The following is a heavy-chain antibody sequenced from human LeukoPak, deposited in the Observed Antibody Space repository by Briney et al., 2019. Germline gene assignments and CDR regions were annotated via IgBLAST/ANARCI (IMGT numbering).Heavy chain of an antibody. V-gene: IGHV4-61*02. CDR3: ARDFSRVGRNRFDP. J-gene: IGHJ5*02. CDR1: GGSISSGSYY. Sequence: PSETLSLTCTVSGGSISSGSYYWSWIRQPAGKGLEWIGRIYTSGSTNYNPSLKSRVTISVDTSKNQFSLKLSSVTAADTAVYYCARDFSRVGRNRFDPWGQGTLVTVSS. CDR2: IYTSGST. D-gene: IGHD3-16*01.